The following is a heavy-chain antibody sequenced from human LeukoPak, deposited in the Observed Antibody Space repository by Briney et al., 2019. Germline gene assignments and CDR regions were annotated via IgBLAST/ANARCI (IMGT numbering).Heavy chain of an antibody. J-gene: IGHJ3*02. D-gene: IGHD5-18*01. CDR1: GYTFTSYD. V-gene: IGHV1-8*01. CDR3: AFVDTAMYAFDI. Sequence: RGASVKVSCKASGYTFTSYDINWVRQATGQGLEWMGWMNPNSGNTGYAQKFQGRVTMTRNTSISTAYMELSSLRSEDTAVYYCAFVDTAMYAFDIWGQGTMVTVSS. CDR2: MNPNSGNT.